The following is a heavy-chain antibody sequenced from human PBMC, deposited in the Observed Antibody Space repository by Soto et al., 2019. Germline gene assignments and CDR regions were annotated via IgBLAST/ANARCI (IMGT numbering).Heavy chain of an antibody. V-gene: IGHV4-38-2*02. J-gene: IGHJ4*01. CDR3: AKAHVMVVAGSPFDY. D-gene: IGHD6-19*01. CDR1: GYSISSGSY. CDR2: IYHGGTT. Sequence: SETLSLTCSVSGYSISSGSYWGWIRQPPGKGPEWIASIYHGGTTFYNPSLKSRITISVDTSNNQFSLRLRSVTAADTAVYYCAKAHVMVVAGSPFDYWGHGTLVTVSS.